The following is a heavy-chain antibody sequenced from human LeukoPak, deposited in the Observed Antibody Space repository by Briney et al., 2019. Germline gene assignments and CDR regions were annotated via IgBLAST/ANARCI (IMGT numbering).Heavy chain of an antibody. CDR1: GYTFTNYG. D-gene: IGHD6-19*01. V-gene: IGHV1-18*01. CDR3: ARGQAVAFFY. J-gene: IGHJ4*02. Sequence: ASVKVSCQAPGYTFTNYGISWVRPAPGQGLEWMGWISAYNGNTNYAQKLQGRDTMTTDTSTSTAYMELRSLRSDDTAVYYCARGQAVAFFYWGQGTLVTVSS. CDR2: ISAYNGNT.